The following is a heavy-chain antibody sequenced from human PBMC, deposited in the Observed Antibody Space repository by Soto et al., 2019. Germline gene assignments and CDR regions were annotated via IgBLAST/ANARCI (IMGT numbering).Heavy chain of an antibody. Sequence: GGSLRLSCAASGFTFSSYGMHWVRQAPGKGLEWVAVISYDGSNKYYADSVKGRFTISRDNSKNTLYLQMNSLRAEDTAVYYCAKLPSSQELRYFDWLSDYWGQGTLVTVSS. D-gene: IGHD3-9*01. CDR3: AKLPSSQELRYFDWLSDY. CDR1: GFTFSSYG. J-gene: IGHJ4*02. V-gene: IGHV3-30*18. CDR2: ISYDGSNK.